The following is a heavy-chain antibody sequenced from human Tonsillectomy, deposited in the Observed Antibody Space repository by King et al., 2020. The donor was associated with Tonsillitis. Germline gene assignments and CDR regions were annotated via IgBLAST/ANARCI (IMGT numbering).Heavy chain of an antibody. Sequence: VQLVESGGNLVQPGGSLRLSCAASGFNFNNFAMTWVRQAPGKGLEWVSLIYSGTAATSYADSVKGRFTISRDHSKNTLYLQMETLRVEDTAVYYCARHSGDELYFDPGGRGTLVTASS. CDR2: IYSGTAAT. V-gene: IGHV3-23*03. CDR1: GFNFNNFA. J-gene: IGHJ2*01. D-gene: IGHD3-10*01. CDR3: ARHSGDELYFDP.